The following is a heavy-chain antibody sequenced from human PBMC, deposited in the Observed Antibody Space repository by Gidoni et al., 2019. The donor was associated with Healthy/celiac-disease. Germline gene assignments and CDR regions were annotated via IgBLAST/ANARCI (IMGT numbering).Heavy chain of an antibody. J-gene: IGHJ4*02. V-gene: IGHV1-69*01. D-gene: IGHD3-3*01. Sequence: QVQLVQSGAEVKKPGSSVKVSCKASGGTFSSYAISWVRQAPGQGLEWMGGIIPIFGTANYAQKFQGRVTITADESTSTAYMELSSLRSEDTAVYYCARDPTYYDFWSGYPKYFDYWGQGTLVTVSS. CDR1: GGTFSSYA. CDR2: IIPIFGTA. CDR3: ARDPTYYDFWSGYPKYFDY.